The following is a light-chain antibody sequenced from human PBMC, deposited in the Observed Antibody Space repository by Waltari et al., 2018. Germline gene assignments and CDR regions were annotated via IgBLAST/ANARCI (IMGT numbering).Light chain of an antibody. J-gene: IGLJ3*02. CDR3: CSYAGSYTWV. V-gene: IGLV2-11*01. CDR2: DAS. Sequence: QSALTQPRSASGSPGPSVTISCTGTSTDVGGYNYVPWYQQHPGKAPKLMIYDASKRPSGVPDRFSGSKSGNTASLTISGLQAEDEADYYCCSYAGSYTWVFGGGTKLTVL. CDR1: STDVGGYNY.